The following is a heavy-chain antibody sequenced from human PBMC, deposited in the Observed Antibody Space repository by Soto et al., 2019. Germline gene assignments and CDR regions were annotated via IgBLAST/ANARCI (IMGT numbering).Heavy chain of an antibody. CDR2: IYYSGST. V-gene: IGHV4-39*01. D-gene: IGHD2-21*02. CDR3: ARQRPMIVVVTAIPNWFDP. Sequence: SETLSLTCTVSGGSISSSSYYWGGIRQPPGKGLEWIGSIYYSGSTYYNPSLKSRVTISVDTSKNQFSLKLSSVTAADTAVYYCARQRPMIVVVTAIPNWFDPWGLGTLVTVS. J-gene: IGHJ5*02. CDR1: GGSISSSSYY.